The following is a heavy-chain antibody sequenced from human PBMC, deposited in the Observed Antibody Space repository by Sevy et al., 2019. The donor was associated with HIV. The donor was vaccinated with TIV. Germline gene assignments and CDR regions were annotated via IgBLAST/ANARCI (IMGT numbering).Heavy chain of an antibody. CDR2: ISSNGGST. V-gene: IGHV3-64D*06. Sequence: GGSLRLSCLASGFTFSNYAMHWVRQSPGKGLQYVSAISSNGGSTYYPASVKGRFTISRDNSKNALYLQMSSLRPEDTALYYCVQAGNYDFWSGTHDYWGQGTLVTVSS. CDR1: GFTFSNYA. D-gene: IGHD3-3*01. J-gene: IGHJ4*02. CDR3: VQAGNYDFWSGTHDY.